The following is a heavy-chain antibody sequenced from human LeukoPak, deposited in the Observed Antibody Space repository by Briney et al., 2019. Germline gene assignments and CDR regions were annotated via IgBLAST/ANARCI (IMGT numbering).Heavy chain of an antibody. CDR2: ISSSSSTI. CDR1: GFTFSSYS. Sequence: GGSLRLSCAASGFTFSSYSMNWVRQAPGKGLEWVSYISSSSSTIYYADSVKGRFTISRDNAKNSLYLQMNSLRAEDTAVYYRASGAYYSSSWYYFDYWGQGTLVTVSS. V-gene: IGHV3-48*01. J-gene: IGHJ4*02. CDR3: ASGAYYSSSWYYFDY. D-gene: IGHD6-13*01.